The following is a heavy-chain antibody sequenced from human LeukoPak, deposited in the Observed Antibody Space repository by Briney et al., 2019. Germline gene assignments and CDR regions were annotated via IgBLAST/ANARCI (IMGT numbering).Heavy chain of an antibody. CDR3: ATEKDELLDS. D-gene: IGHD1-1*01. CDR1: GYSLSELF. J-gene: IGHJ5*01. Sequence: ASVKVSCKVSGYSLSELFTHWVRQAPGKGLEWMGGFDPEDGGPMYAQKFQGRVTMTEDTSTDTAYMEPRSLRSEDTAVYYCATEKDELLDSWGQGTLVTVSS. CDR2: FDPEDGGP. V-gene: IGHV1-24*01.